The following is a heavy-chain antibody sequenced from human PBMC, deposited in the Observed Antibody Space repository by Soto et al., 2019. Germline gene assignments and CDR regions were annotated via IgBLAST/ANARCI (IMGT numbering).Heavy chain of an antibody. V-gene: IGHV1-69*12. CDR2: IIPIFCTA. Sequence: QVQLVQSGAEVKKPGSSVKVSCKASGGTFSSYAISWVRQAPGQGLEWMGGIIPIFCTANYAQKFQGRGTIXGDXSXNRAYMELSSLRSEDTAVYYCARAPRLRLTAYGMDVWGQGTAVTVSS. CDR3: ARAPRLRLTAYGMDV. J-gene: IGHJ6*02. D-gene: IGHD5-12*01. CDR1: GGTFSSYA.